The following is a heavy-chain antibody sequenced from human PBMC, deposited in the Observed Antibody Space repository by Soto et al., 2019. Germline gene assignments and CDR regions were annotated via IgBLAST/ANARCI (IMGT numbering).Heavy chain of an antibody. CDR2: INHSGSP. Sequence: SETLSLTCTVSGGSISSYYWSWIRQPPGKGLEWIGEINHSGSPNYSPSLKSRVTISFDTSKNQFSLNLTSVTAADTAVYYCARARFLQWSQDYYGLDVWGQGTTVTVSS. J-gene: IGHJ6*02. CDR1: GGSISSYY. V-gene: IGHV4-34*01. CDR3: ARARFLQWSQDYYGLDV. D-gene: IGHD3-3*01.